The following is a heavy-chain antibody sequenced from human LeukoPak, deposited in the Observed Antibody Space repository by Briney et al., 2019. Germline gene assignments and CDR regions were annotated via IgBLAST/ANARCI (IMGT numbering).Heavy chain of an antibody. J-gene: IGHJ6*02. CDR3: GSGPGPYGMDV. CDR2: ISSSSSYI. CDR1: GFTFSSYS. D-gene: IGHD3-10*01. V-gene: IGHV3-21*01. Sequence: PGGSLRLSCAASGFTFSSYSMDWVRRAPGKGLEWVSSISSSSSYIYYADSVKGRFTISRDNAKNSLYLQMNSLRAEDTAVYYCGSGPGPYGMDVWGQGTTVTVSS.